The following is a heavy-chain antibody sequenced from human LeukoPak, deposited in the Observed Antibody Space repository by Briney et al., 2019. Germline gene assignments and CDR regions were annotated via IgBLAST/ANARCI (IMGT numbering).Heavy chain of an antibody. CDR3: AKGSQYQLQYYFDY. CDR2: ISGSGGST. Sequence: GGSLRLSCAASGFTFSSYAMSWVRQAPGKGLEWVSAISGSGGSTYYADSVKGRFTISRDNSKNTLYLRMNSLRAEDTAVYYCAKGSQYQLQYYFDYWGQGTLVTVSS. CDR1: GFTFSSYA. D-gene: IGHD2-2*01. J-gene: IGHJ4*02. V-gene: IGHV3-23*01.